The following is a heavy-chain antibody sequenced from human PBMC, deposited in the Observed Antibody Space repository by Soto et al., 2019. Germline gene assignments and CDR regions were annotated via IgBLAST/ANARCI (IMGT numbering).Heavy chain of an antibody. CDR1: GGTFSNYN. CDR2: IIPIFGAT. V-gene: IGHV1-69*18. D-gene: IGHD2-15*01. CDR3: AKWGGVIRTATFVGPFDF. J-gene: IGHJ4*02. Sequence: QVQLVQSGAEVKKPGSSVKISCKASGGTFSNYNFNWVRQAPGQGPEWVGTIIPIFGATNYAQKFQGRVTITADDSTRTPYLELNSLRSEDTAIYYCAKWGGVIRTATFVGPFDFWGQGTLIIVSA.